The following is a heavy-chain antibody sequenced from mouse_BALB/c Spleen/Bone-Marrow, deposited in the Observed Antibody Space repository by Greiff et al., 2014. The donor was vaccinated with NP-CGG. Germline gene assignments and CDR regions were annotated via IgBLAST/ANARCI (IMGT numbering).Heavy chain of an antibody. V-gene: IGHV2-5*01. J-gene: IGHJ4*01. CDR1: GFSLTNYG. D-gene: IGHD1-1*01. CDR2: IWRGGST. Sequence: VQLQESGPGLVQPSQSLSITCTVSGFSLTNYGVHWVRQSPGKGLEWLGVIWRGGSTDYNATFMSRLSITKDNSKSQVFFKMNSLQADDTAIYYCAKKDYYGSNFYYAMDYWGQGPPVTVPA. CDR3: AKKDYYGSNFYYAMDY.